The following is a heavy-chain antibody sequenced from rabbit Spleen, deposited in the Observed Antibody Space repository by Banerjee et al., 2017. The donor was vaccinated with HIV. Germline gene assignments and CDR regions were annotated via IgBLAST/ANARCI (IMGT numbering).Heavy chain of an antibody. D-gene: IGHD3-3*01. J-gene: IGHJ4*01. V-gene: IGHV1S45*01. CDR1: GFSFSSSYD. CDR3: GRGNYDVLFNL. CDR2: IYTGNGKN. Sequence: QEQLVESGGGLVKPGASLTLTCTASGFSFSSSYDMCWVRQAPGKGLEWIGFIYTGNGKNYYASWAKGRFTISKTSSTTVTLQLNSLTAADTATYFCGRGNYDVLFNLWGPGTLVTVS.